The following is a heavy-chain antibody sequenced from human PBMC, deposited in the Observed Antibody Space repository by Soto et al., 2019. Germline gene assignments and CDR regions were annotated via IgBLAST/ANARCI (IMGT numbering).Heavy chain of an antibody. V-gene: IGHV1-2*02. CDR3: ARADCSGGSCYTCDN. CDR2: LHPNSGDT. J-gene: IGHJ4*02. CDR1: GYTLTAYY. Sequence: QVQLVQSGAEVRKPGASVKVSCKASGYTLTAYYLHWVRQAPGQGLEWVGWLHPNSGDTNYAQKFQGRVTLTRDTALSTAYMDLKRLNFNDTAIYYCARADCSGGSCYTCDNWGQGTLITVSS. D-gene: IGHD2-15*01.